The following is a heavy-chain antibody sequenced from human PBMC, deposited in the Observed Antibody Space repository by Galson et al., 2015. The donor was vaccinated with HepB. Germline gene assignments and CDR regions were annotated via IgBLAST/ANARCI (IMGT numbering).Heavy chain of an antibody. CDR1: GFTFSSYS. V-gene: IGHV3-48*02. J-gene: IGHJ6*02. CDR2: ISSSSSTI. D-gene: IGHD2/OR15-2a*01. CDR3: ARDSFLDPNGLGYGMDV. Sequence: SLRLSCAASGFTFSSYSMNWVRQAPGKGLEWVSYISSSSSTIYYADSVKGRFTISRDNAKNSLYLQMNSLRDEDTAVYYCARDSFLDPNGLGYGMDVWGQGTTVTVSS.